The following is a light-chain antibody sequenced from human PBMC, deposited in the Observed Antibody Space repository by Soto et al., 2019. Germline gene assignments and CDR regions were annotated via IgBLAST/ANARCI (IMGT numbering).Light chain of an antibody. J-gene: IGKJ4*01. CDR3: QQYNNWPPEKLT. CDR2: GAS. CDR1: QSVSSN. Sequence: EIVMTQSPATLSVSPGERATLSCRASQSVSSNLAWYQQKPGQAPRLLIYGASTRATGIPARFSGSGSGTEFTLTISSLQSEDFAVYYCQQYNNWPPEKLTSGGGTKVEIK. V-gene: IGKV3D-15*01.